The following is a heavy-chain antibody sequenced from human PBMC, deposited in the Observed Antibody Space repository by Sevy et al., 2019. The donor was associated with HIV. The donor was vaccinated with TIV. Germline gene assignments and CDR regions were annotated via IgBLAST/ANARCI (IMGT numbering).Heavy chain of an antibody. J-gene: IGHJ4*02. Sequence: GGFLRLSCAVSGFTFNNAWMNWVRQAPGTGLQWVGLIKSKIDGETTDYAAPVKGRFTISRDDSKNTLFLQMNSLKIEETAVYYCATAPGYYDSAPFDYWGPGTLVTVSS. D-gene: IGHD3-22*01. V-gene: IGHV3-15*01. CDR2: IKSKIDGETT. CDR1: GFTFNNAW. CDR3: ATAPGYYDSAPFDY.